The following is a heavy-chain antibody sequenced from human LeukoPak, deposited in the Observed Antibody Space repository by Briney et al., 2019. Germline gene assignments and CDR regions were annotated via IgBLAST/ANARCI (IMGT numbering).Heavy chain of an antibody. D-gene: IGHD2-2*02. CDR3: AKRAGVVPAAIGY. CDR2: IRYDGSNK. V-gene: IGHV3-30*02. J-gene: IGHJ4*02. CDR1: GFTFSSYG. Sequence: GGSLRLSCAASGFTFSSYGMHWVRQAPGKGLEWVAFIRYDGSNKYYADSVKGRFTISRDNSKNTLYLQMNSLRAEDTAVYYCAKRAGVVPAAIGYWGQGTLVTVSS.